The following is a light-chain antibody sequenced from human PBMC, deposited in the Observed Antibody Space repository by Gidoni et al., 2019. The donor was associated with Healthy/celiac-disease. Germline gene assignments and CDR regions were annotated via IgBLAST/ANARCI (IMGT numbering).Light chain of an antibody. Sequence: DIQMTQSPSTLSASVGDRVTITCRASQSISSWLAWYQQKPGKAPKLLIYDASSLESGVPSRFSGSASGTEFTLTISSLQPDDFATYYCQQYNSYSRTFGQXTKVEIK. CDR1: QSISSW. CDR2: DAS. CDR3: QQYNSYSRT. J-gene: IGKJ1*01. V-gene: IGKV1-5*01.